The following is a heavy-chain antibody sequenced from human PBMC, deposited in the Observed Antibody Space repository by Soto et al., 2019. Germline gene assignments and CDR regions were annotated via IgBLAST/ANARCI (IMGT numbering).Heavy chain of an antibody. D-gene: IGHD2-15*01. CDR3: ARDVVAFDY. CDR1: GFTFRSYG. CDR2: IWYDGSNK. Sequence: LRLSCAASGFTFRSYGMHWVRQAPGRGLEWVAVIWYDGSNKYYADSVKGRFTISRDNSKNTLYLQMNSLRAEDTAVYYCARDVVAFDYWGQGTLVTVSS. J-gene: IGHJ4*02. V-gene: IGHV3-33*01.